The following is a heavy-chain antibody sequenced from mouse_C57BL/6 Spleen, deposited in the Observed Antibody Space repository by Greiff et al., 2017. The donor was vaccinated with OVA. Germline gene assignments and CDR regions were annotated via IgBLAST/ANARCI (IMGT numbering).Heavy chain of an antibody. CDR3: AREGLYDGYVDY. CDR2: IYPSDSET. Sequence: QVQLQQPGAELVRPGSSVKLSCKASGYTFTSYWMDWVKQRPGQGLEWIGNIYPSDSETHYNQKFKDKATLTVDKSSSTAYMQLSSLTSEDSAVYYCAREGLYDGYVDYWGQGTTLTVSS. J-gene: IGHJ2*01. V-gene: IGHV1-61*01. D-gene: IGHD2-3*01. CDR1: GYTFTSYW.